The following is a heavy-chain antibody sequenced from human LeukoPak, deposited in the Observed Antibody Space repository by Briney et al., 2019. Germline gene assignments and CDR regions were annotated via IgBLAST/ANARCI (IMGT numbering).Heavy chain of an antibody. CDR1: GFTFSSYA. CDR3: AKGDIVVVPAANWFDP. V-gene: IGHV3-23*01. D-gene: IGHD2-2*01. CDR2: ISGSGGST. Sequence: GGSLRLSCEASGFTFSSYAMSWVRQAPGKGLEWVSAISGSGGSTYYADSVKGRFTISRDNSKNTLYLQMNSLRAEDTAVYYCAKGDIVVVPAANWFDPWGQGTLVTVSS. J-gene: IGHJ5*02.